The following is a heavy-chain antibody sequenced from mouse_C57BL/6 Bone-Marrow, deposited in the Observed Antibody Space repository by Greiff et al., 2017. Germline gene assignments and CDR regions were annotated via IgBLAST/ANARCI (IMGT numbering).Heavy chain of an antibody. D-gene: IGHD2-1*01. CDR1: GYTFTSYW. CDR2: IDPSDSYT. Sequence: QVQLQQPGAELVMPGASVKLSCKASGYTFTSYWMPWVKQRPGQGLEWIGEIDPSDSYTNYNQKFKGKSTLTVDKSSSTAYMQLSSLTSEDSAVYYCARKGNVTRFAYWGQGTLVTVSA. J-gene: IGHJ3*01. V-gene: IGHV1-69*01. CDR3: ARKGNVTRFAY.